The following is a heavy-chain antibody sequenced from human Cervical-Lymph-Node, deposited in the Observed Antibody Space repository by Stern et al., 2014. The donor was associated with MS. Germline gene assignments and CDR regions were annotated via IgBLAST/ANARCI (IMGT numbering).Heavy chain of an antibody. V-gene: IGHV4-31*03. Sequence: QVQLVQSGPGLVKPSQTLSLTCTVSGGSIRSGDSYWTWIRQHPGKGLEWIGSIHSSGGTYCNPSLKSRVTLSLDTSENQFSLKLSSVTAADTAVYYCARVRENSSSYGWFDPWGQGTLVTVSS. CDR2: IHSSGGT. CDR1: GGSIRSGDSY. D-gene: IGHD6-6*01. J-gene: IGHJ5*02. CDR3: ARVRENSSSYGWFDP.